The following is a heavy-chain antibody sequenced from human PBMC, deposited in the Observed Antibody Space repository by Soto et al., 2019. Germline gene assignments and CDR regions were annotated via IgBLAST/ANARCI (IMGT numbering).Heavy chain of an antibody. Sequence: GSLRLSCSASGFTFSSYAMHWVRQAPGKGLEYVSGIRGNGDPPFYADSVKGRFTISRDNSKNTLYLQMSSLSADDTAVYYCVKSRGGNNFEFFDWGQRALVTVSS. V-gene: IGHV3-64D*06. CDR3: VKSRGGNNFEFFD. D-gene: IGHD5-12*01. CDR2: IRGNGDPP. CDR1: GFTFSSYA. J-gene: IGHJ4*02.